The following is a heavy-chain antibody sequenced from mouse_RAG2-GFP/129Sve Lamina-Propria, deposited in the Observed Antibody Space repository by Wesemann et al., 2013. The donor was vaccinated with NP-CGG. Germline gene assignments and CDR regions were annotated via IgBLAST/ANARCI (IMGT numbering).Heavy chain of an antibody. CDR3: AREGYYDYDGGFFAY. D-gene: IGHD2-4*01. CDR2: INPNYGTT. CDR1: GYSFTDYN. Sequence: GASVKISCKASGYSFTDYNMNWVKQSNGKSLEWIGVINPNYGTTSYNQKFKGKATLTVDQSSSTAYMQLNSLTSEDSAVYFCAREGYYDYDGGFFAYWGQGTLVTVSA. V-gene: IGHV1-39*01. J-gene: IGHJ3*01.